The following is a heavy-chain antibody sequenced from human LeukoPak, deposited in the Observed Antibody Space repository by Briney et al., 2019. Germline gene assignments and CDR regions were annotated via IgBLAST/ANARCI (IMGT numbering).Heavy chain of an antibody. D-gene: IGHD3-22*01. V-gene: IGHV3-20*04. Sequence: GGSLRLSCAASGFTFDDYGMSWVRQAPGKGLEWVSGINWNGGSAGYADSVKGRFTISRDNAKNSLYLQMNSLRAEDTALYYCARGWAYYYDSSGYSAARHDYWGQGTLVTVSS. CDR3: ARGWAYYYDSSGYSAARHDY. CDR1: GFTFDDYG. J-gene: IGHJ4*02. CDR2: INWNGGSA.